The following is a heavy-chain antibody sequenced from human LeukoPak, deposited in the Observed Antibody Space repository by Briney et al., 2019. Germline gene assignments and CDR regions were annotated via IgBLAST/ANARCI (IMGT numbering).Heavy chain of an antibody. J-gene: IGHJ4*02. CDR1: GVSISSGSYC. D-gene: IGHD3-16*02. Sequence: SETLSLTYTVSGVSISSGSYCWRWIRQPAGKGLEWIVHIHTSENTNYNPSLKSRVTISVATSKNQFSLTPSSVTAAGTAVYYCAREVAAWGYDYVWGSYRPVFDYWGQGTLVTVSS. V-gene: IGHV4-61*09. CDR2: IHTSENT. CDR3: AREVAAWGYDYVWGSYRPVFDY.